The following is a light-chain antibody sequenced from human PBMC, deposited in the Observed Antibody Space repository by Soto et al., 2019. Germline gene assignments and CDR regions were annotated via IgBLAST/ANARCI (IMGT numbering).Light chain of an antibody. CDR3: SSYAGSSNG. V-gene: IGLV1-51*01. CDR2: DNN. Sequence: QSVLTQPPSVSAAPGQKVTISCSGSSSNIGKNYVSWYQQLPGTAPKLLTYDNNKRPSGIPDRFSGSKSGTSATLDITGLQTGDEADYYCSSYAGSSNGFGTGTKVTVL. CDR1: SSNIGKNY. J-gene: IGLJ1*01.